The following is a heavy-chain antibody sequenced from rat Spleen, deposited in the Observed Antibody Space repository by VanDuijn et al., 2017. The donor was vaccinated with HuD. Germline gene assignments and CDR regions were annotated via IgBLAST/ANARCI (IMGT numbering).Heavy chain of an antibody. V-gene: IGHV3-1*01. CDR1: GHSITSNY. D-gene: IGHD1-12*02. CDR3: ARSDGTHYYLPFAD. CDR2: IGYSGRT. J-gene: IGHJ3*01. Sequence: EVQLQESGPGLVKPSQSLSLTCSVTGHSITSNYWGWIRKFPGNKMEWMGYIGYSGRTSYNPSLKSRISITRDTSKNQFFLQVNSVTTEDTATYYCARSDGTHYYLPFADWGQGTLVTVSS.